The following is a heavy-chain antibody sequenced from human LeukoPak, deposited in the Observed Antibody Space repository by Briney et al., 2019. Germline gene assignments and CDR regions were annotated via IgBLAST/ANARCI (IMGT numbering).Heavy chain of an antibody. Sequence: PGGSLRLSCAASAFTPSIDWMSSGRQAPGKGLEWVANIREDGSDKYYVDSVKGRFTISRDNAKNSLYLQMNNLRAEDTAVYYCARYLHDNGSFDSWGQGTLVTVSS. CDR2: IREDGSDK. D-gene: IGHD2-8*01. CDR3: ARYLHDNGSFDS. J-gene: IGHJ5*01. V-gene: IGHV3-7*05. CDR1: AFTPSIDW.